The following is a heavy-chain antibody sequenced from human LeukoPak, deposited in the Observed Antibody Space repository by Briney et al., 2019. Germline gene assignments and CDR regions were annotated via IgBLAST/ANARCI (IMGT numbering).Heavy chain of an antibody. CDR2: ISDRSDKT. Sequence: GGSLRLSCSASGFTFRSYAMTWVRQAPGKGLEWVSTISDRSDKTYYADSVRGRFTISRDNSKNTLYLQMNSLRAEDTAVYYCAKFCTSTNCPLNYWGQGTLVTVSS. J-gene: IGHJ4*02. D-gene: IGHD2-2*01. CDR1: GFTFRSYA. V-gene: IGHV3-23*01. CDR3: AKFCTSTNCPLNY.